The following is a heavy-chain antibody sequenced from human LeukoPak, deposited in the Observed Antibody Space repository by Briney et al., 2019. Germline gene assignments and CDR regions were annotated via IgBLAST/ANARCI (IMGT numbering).Heavy chain of an antibody. CDR2: DGLNR. J-gene: IGHJ3*02. Sequence: DGLNRYYATSVKGRFPISRDNSKNTLFLEMNSLRAEDTAVYYCAKALTSGWYLDALNIWGQGTMVTVSS. V-gene: IGHV3-30*02. D-gene: IGHD6-19*01. CDR3: AKALTSGWYLDALNI.